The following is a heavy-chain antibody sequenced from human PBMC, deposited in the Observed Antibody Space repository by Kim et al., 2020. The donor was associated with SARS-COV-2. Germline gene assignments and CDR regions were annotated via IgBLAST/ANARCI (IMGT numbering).Heavy chain of an antibody. CDR3: ARERFGGSFDY. J-gene: IGHJ4*02. D-gene: IGHD3-10*01. CDR2: NT. Sequence: NTRYPQKFQGRVTITWETSASTAYMDLTSLRLEDTAVYYCARERFGGSFDYWGQGTLVTVSS. V-gene: IGHV1-3*01.